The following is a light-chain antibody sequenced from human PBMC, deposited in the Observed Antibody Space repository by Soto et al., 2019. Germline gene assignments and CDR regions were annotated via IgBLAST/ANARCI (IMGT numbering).Light chain of an antibody. Sequence: EIVLTQSPGTLSLSPGERATLSCRASQSVSSSYLAWYQQKPGQAPRLLIYGASSRATGIPDRFSGSGSGADFTLTISRVEPDDFAVYYCQQYGSSPLTFGGGTKVEIK. V-gene: IGKV3-20*01. CDR2: GAS. J-gene: IGKJ4*01. CDR3: QQYGSSPLT. CDR1: QSVSSSY.